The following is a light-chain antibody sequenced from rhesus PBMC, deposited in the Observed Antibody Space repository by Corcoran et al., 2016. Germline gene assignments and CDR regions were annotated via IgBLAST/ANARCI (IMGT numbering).Light chain of an antibody. CDR1: ESVGSY. J-gene: IGKJ1*01. CDR2: RTD. V-gene: IGKV3-40*03. Sequence: EIVMTQSPATLSLSPGETATLSCRASESVGSYLACYQQKPGNAPKLPVHRTDFRATGIPERFRGSGSGTDCTLTISSLEPEDVGVYHCQHYNDFVPTFGQGTKVEIK. CDR3: QHYNDFVPT.